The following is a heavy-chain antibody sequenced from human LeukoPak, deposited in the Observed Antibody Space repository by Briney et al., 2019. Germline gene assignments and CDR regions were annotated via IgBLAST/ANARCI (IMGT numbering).Heavy chain of an antibody. D-gene: IGHD3-9*01. CDR2: VHISGST. CDR3: ARLTDILTGYYQRASAFDY. Sequence: SQTLSLTCTVSGGSISSRSYCWSWIRQPAGKGLEWIGHVHISGSTNYNSSLKSRVTISVDTSKNQFSLKLSSVTAADTAVYYCARLTDILTGYYQRASAFDYWGQGTLVTVSS. CDR1: GGSISSRSYC. J-gene: IGHJ4*02. V-gene: IGHV4-61*09.